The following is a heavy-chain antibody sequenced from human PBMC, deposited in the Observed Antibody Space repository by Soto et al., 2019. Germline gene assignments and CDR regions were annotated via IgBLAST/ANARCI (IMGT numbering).Heavy chain of an antibody. D-gene: IGHD6-19*01. J-gene: IGHJ6*02. V-gene: IGHV1-2*02. CDR2: INPNSGGT. Sequence: GASVKVSCKASGYTFTGYYMHWVRQAPGQGLEWMGWINPNSGGTNYAQKFQGRVTMTRDTSISTAYMELSRLRSDDTAVYYCARDIAVGGDYYDRMDVWGQGTTVTVSS. CDR3: ARDIAVGGDYYDRMDV. CDR1: GYTFTGYY.